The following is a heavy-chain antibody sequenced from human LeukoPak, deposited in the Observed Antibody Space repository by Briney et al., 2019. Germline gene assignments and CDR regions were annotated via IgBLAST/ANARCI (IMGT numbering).Heavy chain of an antibody. CDR3: AEAYYDILTGLRH. CDR2: ISYDGSNK. Sequence: GGSLRLSCAASGFTFSSYAMHWVRQAPGKGLEWVAVISYDGSNKYYADSVKGRSTISRDNSKNTLYLQMNSLRAEDTAVYYCAEAYYDILTGLRHWGQGTLVTVSS. CDR1: GFTFSSYA. J-gene: IGHJ4*02. D-gene: IGHD3-9*01. V-gene: IGHV3-30*04.